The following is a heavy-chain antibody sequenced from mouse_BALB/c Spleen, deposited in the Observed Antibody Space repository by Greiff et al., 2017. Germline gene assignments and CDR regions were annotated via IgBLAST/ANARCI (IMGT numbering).Heavy chain of an antibody. V-gene: IGHV2-6-5*01. CDR1: GFSLTDYG. J-gene: IGHJ2*01. CDR3: AKHYYGSSYVYYFDY. CDR2: IWGGGST. Sequence: QVQLQQSGPGLVAPSQSLSITCTVSGFSLTDYGVSWIRQPPGKGLEWLGVIWGGGSTYYNSALKSRLSISKDNSKSQVFLKMNSLQTDDTAMYYCAKHYYGSSYVYYFDYWGQGTTLTVSS. D-gene: IGHD1-1*01.